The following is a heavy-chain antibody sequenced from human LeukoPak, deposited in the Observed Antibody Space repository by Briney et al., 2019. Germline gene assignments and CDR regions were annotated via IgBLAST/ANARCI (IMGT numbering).Heavy chain of an antibody. CDR1: GFAFSSYW. V-gene: IGHV3-7*01. Sequence: GGSLRLSCAASGFAFSSYWMSWVRQAPGKGLEWVANINQDGSEKYYVDSVKGRFTISRDNAKNSLYLQMNSLRAEDTAVYYCAKEAPTKLELLDYWGQGTLVTVSS. D-gene: IGHD1-7*01. CDR3: AKEAPTKLELLDY. CDR2: INQDGSEK. J-gene: IGHJ4*02.